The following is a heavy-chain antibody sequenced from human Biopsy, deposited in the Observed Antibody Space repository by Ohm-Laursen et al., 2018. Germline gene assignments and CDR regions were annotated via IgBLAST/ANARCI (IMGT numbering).Heavy chain of an antibody. J-gene: IGHJ2*01. CDR3: ARDRGYYSDRTVPGYFDL. CDR1: GDSISSYY. CDR2: DYYTGST. D-gene: IGHD3-22*01. Sequence: TLSLTCTVSGDSISSYYWSWIRQPPGKGLEWIGYDYYTGSTDYNSSLQSRVTISVDTSKNHFPLRLRSVTPADTAIYYCARDRGYYSDRTVPGYFDLWGRGTLVTVSS. V-gene: IGHV4-59*01.